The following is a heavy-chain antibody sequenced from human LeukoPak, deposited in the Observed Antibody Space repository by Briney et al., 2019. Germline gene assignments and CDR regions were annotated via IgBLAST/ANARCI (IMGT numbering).Heavy chain of an antibody. D-gene: IGHD6-13*01. CDR2: IYYSGST. V-gene: IGHV4-39*07. CDR3: ARDFSGIAAAVDY. CDR1: GGSISSSSYY. J-gene: IGHJ4*02. Sequence: PSETLSLTCTVSGGSISSSSYYWGWIRQPPGKGLEWIGSIYYSGSTYYNPSLKSRVTISVDTSKNQFSLKLSSVTAADTAVYYCARDFSGIAAAVDYWGQGTLVTVSS.